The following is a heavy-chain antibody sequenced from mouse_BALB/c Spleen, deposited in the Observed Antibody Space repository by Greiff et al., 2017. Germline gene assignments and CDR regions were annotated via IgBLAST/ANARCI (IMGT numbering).Heavy chain of an antibody. CDR2: IWGDGST. CDR1: GFSLTGYG. Sequence: QVQLKQSGPGLVAPSQSLSITCTVSGFSLTGYGVNWVRQPPGKGLEWLGMIWGDGSTDYNSALKSRLSISKDNSKSQVFLKMNSLQTDDTARYYCARAWYYGSSDYWGQGTTLTVSS. CDR3: ARAWYYGSSDY. J-gene: IGHJ2*01. V-gene: IGHV2-6-7*01. D-gene: IGHD1-1*01.